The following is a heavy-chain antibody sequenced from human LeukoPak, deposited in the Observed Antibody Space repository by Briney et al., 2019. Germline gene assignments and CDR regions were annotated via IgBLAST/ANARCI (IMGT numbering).Heavy chain of an antibody. D-gene: IGHD3-3*01. CDR2: ISSNGGST. CDR1: GFTFSTYV. Sequence: GGSLRLSCSASGFTFSTYVMHWVRQAPGKRLEYVSAISSNGGSTYYADSVKGRFTISRDNSKNTLYLQMSSVRAEDTGVYYCVKWGSFDFWNGPGNWFDPWGQGTLVTVSS. V-gene: IGHV3-64D*09. CDR3: VKWGSFDFWNGPGNWFDP. J-gene: IGHJ5*02.